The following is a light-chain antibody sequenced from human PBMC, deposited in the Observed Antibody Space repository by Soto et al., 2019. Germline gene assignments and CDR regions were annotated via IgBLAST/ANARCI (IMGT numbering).Light chain of an antibody. CDR3: QPYDNLPQLT. Sequence: DIQMTQSPSSLSASVGDRVTITCQASQDISNYLNWYQQKPGKAPKLLIYDASNLETWVPSRFSGSGSVTDFTFTISILQPEDIATYYCQPYDNLPQLTFGGGTKVQIK. V-gene: IGKV1-33*01. CDR1: QDISNY. CDR2: DAS. J-gene: IGKJ4*01.